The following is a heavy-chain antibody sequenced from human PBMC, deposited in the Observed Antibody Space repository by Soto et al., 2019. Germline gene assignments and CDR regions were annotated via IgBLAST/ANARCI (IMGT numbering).Heavy chain of an antibody. Sequence: QITLKESGPTLVKPTQTLTLTCTFSGFSLSTSGVGVAWIRQPPGKALEWLALIYWDDDKRYRPSLETRLTITKDNSKNPAVLTMNHMDSVDTATYYCAYLPCSGGSCYWFSYSGMDVWGQGPTVTVSS. CDR1: GFSLSTSGVG. V-gene: IGHV2-5*02. J-gene: IGHJ6*02. D-gene: IGHD2-15*01. CDR3: AYLPCSGGSCYWFSYSGMDV. CDR2: IYWDDDK.